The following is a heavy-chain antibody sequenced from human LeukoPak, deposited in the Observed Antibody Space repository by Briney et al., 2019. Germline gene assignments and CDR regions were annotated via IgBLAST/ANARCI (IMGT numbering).Heavy chain of an antibody. V-gene: IGHV4-59*01. Sequence: SETLSLTCTVSGGSISSYYWSWIRQPPGKGLEWIGYIYYSGSTNYNPSLKSRVTISVDTSKNQFSLKLSSVTAADTAVYYCARDLGSSSWYWFDPWGQGTLVTVSS. CDR2: IYYSGST. J-gene: IGHJ5*02. CDR1: GGSISSYY. D-gene: IGHD6-13*01. CDR3: ARDLGSSSWYWFDP.